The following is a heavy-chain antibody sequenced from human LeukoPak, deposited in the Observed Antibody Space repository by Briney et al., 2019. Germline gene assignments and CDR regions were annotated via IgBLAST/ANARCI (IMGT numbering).Heavy chain of an antibody. CDR2: FDPEDGET. CDR1: GYTLTELS. Sequence: ASAKVSCKVSGYTLTELSMHWVRQAPGKGLEWMGGFDPEDGETIYAQKFQGRVTMTEDTSTDTAYMELSSLRSEDTAVYYCATTVRHPDAFDIWGQGTMVTVSS. D-gene: IGHD3-10*01. V-gene: IGHV1-24*01. J-gene: IGHJ3*02. CDR3: ATTVRHPDAFDI.